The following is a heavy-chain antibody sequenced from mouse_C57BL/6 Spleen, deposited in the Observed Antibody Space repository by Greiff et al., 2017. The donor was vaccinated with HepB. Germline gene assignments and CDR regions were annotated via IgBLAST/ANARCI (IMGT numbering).Heavy chain of an antibody. Sequence: QVQLQQSGPELVKPGASVKMSCKASGYTFTDYNMHWVKQSHGKSLEWIGEIDPSDSYTNYNQKFKGKSTLTVDKSSSTAYMQLSSLTSEDSAVYYCARLGEGYWGQGTTLTVSS. V-gene: IGHV1-69*01. CDR1: GYTFTDYN. CDR3: ARLGEGY. CDR2: IDPSDSYT. J-gene: IGHJ2*01. D-gene: IGHD4-1*01.